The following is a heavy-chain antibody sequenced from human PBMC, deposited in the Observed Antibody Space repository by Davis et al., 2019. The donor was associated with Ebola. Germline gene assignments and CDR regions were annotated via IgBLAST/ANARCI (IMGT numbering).Heavy chain of an antibody. Sequence: ASVKVSCKASGYTFTNYDINWVRQATGQGLEWMGWMNPNSGNTGYAQKFQGRLTMTRDTSISTAYMELSSLRSEDTAVYYCARLNVYWYFDLWGRGTLVTVSS. J-gene: IGHJ2*01. CDR2: MNPNSGNT. D-gene: IGHD3-10*02. CDR3: ARLNVYWYFDL. V-gene: IGHV1-8*01. CDR1: GYTFTNYD.